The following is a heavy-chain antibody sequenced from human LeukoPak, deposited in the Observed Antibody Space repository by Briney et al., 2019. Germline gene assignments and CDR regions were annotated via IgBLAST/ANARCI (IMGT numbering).Heavy chain of an antibody. V-gene: IGHV3-23*01. CDR2: ISGSGGST. J-gene: IGHJ4*02. CDR3: AKDRSGDGYNWGY. CDR1: GFTFSSYW. Sequence: GGSLRLSCAASGFTFSSYWMSWVRPAPGKGLEWVSAISGSGGSTYYADSVKGRFTISRDNSKNTLYLQMNSLRAEDTAVYYCAKDRSGDGYNWGYWGQGTLVTVSS. D-gene: IGHD5-24*01.